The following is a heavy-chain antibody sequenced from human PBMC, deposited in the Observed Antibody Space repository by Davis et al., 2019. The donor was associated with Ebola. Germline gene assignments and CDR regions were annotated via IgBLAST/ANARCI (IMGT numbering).Heavy chain of an antibody. V-gene: IGHV4-34*01. CDR1: GGSFSGYY. D-gene: IGHD4-17*01. J-gene: IGHJ5*02. CDR2: INHSGST. Sequence: MPSETLSLTCAVYGGSFSGYYWSWIRQPPGKGLEWIGEINHSGSTNYNPSLKSRVTISVDPSKNQFSLKLSSVTAADTAVYYCARDSLGSYGGDYGFGDNWFDPWGQGTLVTVSS. CDR3: ARDSLGSYGGDYGFGDNWFDP.